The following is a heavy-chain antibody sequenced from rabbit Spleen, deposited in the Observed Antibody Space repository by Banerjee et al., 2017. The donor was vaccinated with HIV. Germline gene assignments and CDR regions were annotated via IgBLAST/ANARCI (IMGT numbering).Heavy chain of an antibody. CDR1: GFSFTSNYY. V-gene: IGHV1S40*01. Sequence: QSLEESGGDLVKPGASLTLTCTASGFSFTSNYYSCWVRQPPGKGLEWIACVGSGGFTYYANWAKGRFTISKTSSTTVTLQMTSLTAADTATYFCARDLDDVIGWNFGWWGPGTLVTVS. CDR3: ARDLDDVIGWNFGW. D-gene: IGHD4-1*01. J-gene: IGHJ6*01. CDR2: VGSGGFT.